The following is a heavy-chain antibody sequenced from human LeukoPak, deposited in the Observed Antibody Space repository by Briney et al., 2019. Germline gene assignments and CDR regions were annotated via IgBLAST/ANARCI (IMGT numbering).Heavy chain of an antibody. Sequence: PGGSLRLSSAASGFTFSSYGMSWVRQAPGKGLEWVSTISDGGGGTYYADSVKGRFSISRDNSKNTLYLQMNSLRAEDTAVYYCAKPQSGSYSLVYFDYWGQGTLVTVSS. J-gene: IGHJ4*02. CDR2: ISDGGGGT. CDR3: AKPQSGSYSLVYFDY. V-gene: IGHV3-23*01. CDR1: GFTFSSYG. D-gene: IGHD1-26*01.